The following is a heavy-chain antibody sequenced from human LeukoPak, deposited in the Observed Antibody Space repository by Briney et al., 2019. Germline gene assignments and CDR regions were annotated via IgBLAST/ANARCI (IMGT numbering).Heavy chain of an antibody. Sequence: SETLSLTCTVSGGSLSSGGYYWRWIRQHPGKGLEWIGYIYYSGGTYYNPSLKSRVTISVDTSKNHFSLKLSSVTAADTAVYYCARGLGNYYDFWSGFGMDVWGQGTTVTVSS. D-gene: IGHD3-3*01. CDR2: IYYSGGT. CDR3: ARGLGNYYDFWSGFGMDV. CDR1: GGSLSSGGYY. J-gene: IGHJ6*02. V-gene: IGHV4-31*03.